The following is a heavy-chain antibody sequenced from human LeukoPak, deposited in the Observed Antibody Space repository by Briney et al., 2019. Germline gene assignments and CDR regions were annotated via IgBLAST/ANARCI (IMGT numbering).Heavy chain of an antibody. CDR2: ISYDGSNK. CDR3: ARDPPSREGYYFDY. V-gene: IGHV3-30*09. CDR1: GFTFSSYA. Sequence: GRSLRLSCAASGFTFSSYAMHWVRQAPGKGLEWVAVISYDGSNKYYADSVKGRFAISSDNSKNTLYLQMNSLSAEDTAVYYCARDPPSREGYYFDYWGQGTLVTVSS. J-gene: IGHJ4*02.